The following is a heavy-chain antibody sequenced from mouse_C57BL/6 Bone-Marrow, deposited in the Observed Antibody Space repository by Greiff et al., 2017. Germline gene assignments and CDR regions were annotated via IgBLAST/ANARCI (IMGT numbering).Heavy chain of an antibody. CDR1: GYTFTDYY. CDR3: TRPPITTVVATNAMDY. Sequence: EVQLQQSGPELVKPGASVKISCKASGYTFTDYYMNWVKQSHGKSLEWIGDINPNNGGTSYNQKFKGKATLTVDKSSRTAYMELRSLTSEDSAVYYCTRPPITTVVATNAMDYWGQGTSVTVSS. CDR2: INPNNGGT. J-gene: IGHJ4*01. D-gene: IGHD1-1*01. V-gene: IGHV1-26*01.